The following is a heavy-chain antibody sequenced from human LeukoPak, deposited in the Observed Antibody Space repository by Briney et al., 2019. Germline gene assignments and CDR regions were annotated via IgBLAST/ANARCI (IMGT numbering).Heavy chain of an antibody. V-gene: IGHV3-21*01. Sequence: GGSLRLSCAASEFTFRSYAMNWVRQAPGKGLEWVSSISSGSTDIYYADSVKGRFTISRDNAKNSVYLQMNSLRAEDTAVYYCARDRRYCSSTSCRGRYYYMDVWGKGTTVTISS. CDR2: ISSGSTDI. CDR3: ARDRRYCSSTSCRGRYYYMDV. J-gene: IGHJ6*03. CDR1: EFTFRSYA. D-gene: IGHD2-2*01.